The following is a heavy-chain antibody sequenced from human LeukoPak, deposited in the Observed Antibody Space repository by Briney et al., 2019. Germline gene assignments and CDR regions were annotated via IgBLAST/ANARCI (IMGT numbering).Heavy chain of an antibody. Sequence: SETLSLTCTVSGGSISSDYWSSIRQPPGKGLEWIGYIYHSGNTNYKPSLRSRVTISADTSTNQFSLMVREVSRPYTAVYYCVRARYTYGDFDYWGQGTLVTVPS. D-gene: IGHD5-18*01. CDR1: GGSISSDY. CDR3: VRARYTYGDFDY. J-gene: IGHJ4*02. CDR2: IYHSGNT. V-gene: IGHV4-59*13.